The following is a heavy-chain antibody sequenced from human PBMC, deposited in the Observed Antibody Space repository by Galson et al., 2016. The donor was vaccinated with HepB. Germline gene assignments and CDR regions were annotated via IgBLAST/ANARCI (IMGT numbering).Heavy chain of an antibody. J-gene: IGHJ2*01. CDR1: GFTFSRYW. V-gene: IGHV3-74*01. CDR3: TRETRWYFDL. Sequence: SLRLSCAASGFTFSRYWMHWVRQTPGKGLVWVSRINADGTATGYADSVKGRFTISRDDAKNTLYLQMNTLRVEDTAVYYCTRETRWYFDLWGRGTLLTVSS. CDR2: INADGTAT.